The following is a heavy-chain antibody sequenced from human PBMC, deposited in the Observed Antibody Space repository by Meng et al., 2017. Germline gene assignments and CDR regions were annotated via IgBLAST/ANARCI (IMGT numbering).Heavy chain of an antibody. CDR3: ARAPSITTTTNY. D-gene: IGHD3-22*01. V-gene: IGHV3-21*01. CDR2: ISSSSSYK. J-gene: IGHJ4*02. CDR1: GFTFSSYS. Sequence: GGSLRLSCAASGFTFSSYSMNWVRQAPGKGLEWVSSISSSSSYKYYADPVKGRFTISRDNAKNSLYLQMNSLRAEDTAVYYCARAPSITTTTNYWGQGTLVTVSS.